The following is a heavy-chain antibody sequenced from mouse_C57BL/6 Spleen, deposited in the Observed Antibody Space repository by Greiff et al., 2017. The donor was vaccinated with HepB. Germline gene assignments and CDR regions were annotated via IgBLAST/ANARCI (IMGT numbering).Heavy chain of an antibody. J-gene: IGHJ4*01. CDR3: ARGDYGSSFAMDY. V-gene: IGHV1-82*01. CDR1: GYAFSSSW. CDR2: IYPGDGDT. Sequence: LVESGPELVKPGASVKISCKASGYAFSSSWMNWVKQRPGKGLEWIGRIYPGDGDTNYNGKFKGKATLTADKSSSTAYMQLSSLTSEDSAVYCCARGDYGSSFAMDYWGQGTSVTVSS. D-gene: IGHD1-1*01.